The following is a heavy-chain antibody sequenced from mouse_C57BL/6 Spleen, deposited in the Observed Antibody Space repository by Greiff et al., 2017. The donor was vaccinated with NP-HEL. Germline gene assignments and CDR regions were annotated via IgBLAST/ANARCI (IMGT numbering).Heavy chain of an antibody. CDR2: ISYDGSN. V-gene: IGHV3-6*01. CDR1: GYSITSGYY. J-gene: IGHJ2*01. CDR3: ARAIYYYGSRGFDY. Sequence: ESGPGLVKPSQSLSLTCSVTGYSITSGYYWNWIRQFPGNKLEWMGYISYDGSNNYNPSLKNRISITRDTSKNQFFLKLNSVTTEDTATYYCARAIYYYGSRGFDYWGQGTTLTVSS. D-gene: IGHD1-1*01.